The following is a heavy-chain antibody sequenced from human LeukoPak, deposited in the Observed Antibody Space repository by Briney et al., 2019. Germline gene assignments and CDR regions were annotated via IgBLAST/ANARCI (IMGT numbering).Heavy chain of an antibody. V-gene: IGHV4-4*09. CDR3: ARFGIYYYYMDV. D-gene: IGHD3-10*01. CDR2: IYTSGST. J-gene: IGHJ6*03. Sequence: PSETLSLTCTVSGGSISSYYWSWIRQPPGKGLEWIGYIYTSGSTNYNPSLKSRVTISVDTSKNQCSLKLSSVTAADTAVYYCARFGIYYYYMDVWGKGTTVTVSS. CDR1: GGSISSYY.